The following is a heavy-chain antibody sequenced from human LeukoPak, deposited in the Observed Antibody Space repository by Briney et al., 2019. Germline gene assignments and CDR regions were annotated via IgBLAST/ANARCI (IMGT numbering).Heavy chain of an antibody. CDR3: ARDDCSGGSCFYVY. CDR1: GFTFSSYA. Sequence: GGSLRLSCAASGFTFSSYAMYWVRQAPGKGLEWVAVISYAGSNKYYADSVKGRFTISRDNSKNTLYLQMNSLRAEDTAVYYCARDDCSGGSCFYVYWGQGTLVTASS. D-gene: IGHD2-15*01. CDR2: ISYAGSNK. V-gene: IGHV3-30-3*01. J-gene: IGHJ4*02.